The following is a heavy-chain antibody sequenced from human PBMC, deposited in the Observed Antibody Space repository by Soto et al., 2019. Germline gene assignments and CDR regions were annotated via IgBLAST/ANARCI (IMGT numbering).Heavy chain of an antibody. CDR2: ISGSGGST. CDR1: GFTFSSYA. Sequence: PGXSLRLACAASGFTFSSYALSWVRQAPGKGLEWVSAISGSGGSTYYADSVKGRFTISRDNSKNTLYLQMNSLRAEDTAVYYCAKRTVGWYFDLWGRGTLVTVSS. V-gene: IGHV3-23*01. D-gene: IGHD4-17*01. CDR3: AKRTVGWYFDL. J-gene: IGHJ2*01.